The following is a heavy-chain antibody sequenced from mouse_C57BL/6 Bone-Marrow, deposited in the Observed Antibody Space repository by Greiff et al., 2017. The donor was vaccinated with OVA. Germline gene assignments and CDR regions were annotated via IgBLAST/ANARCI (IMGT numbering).Heavy chain of an antibody. J-gene: IGHJ4*01. Sequence: EVKVVESGEGLVKPGGSLKLSCAASGFTFSSYAMSWVRQTPEKRLEWVAYISSGGDYIYYADTVKGRFSISRDNARNTLYLQMSSLKSEDTAMYYCTRDGYYAMDYWGQGTSVTVSS. D-gene: IGHD2-3*01. CDR3: TRDGYYAMDY. CDR2: ISSGGDYI. CDR1: GFTFSSYA. V-gene: IGHV5-9-1*02.